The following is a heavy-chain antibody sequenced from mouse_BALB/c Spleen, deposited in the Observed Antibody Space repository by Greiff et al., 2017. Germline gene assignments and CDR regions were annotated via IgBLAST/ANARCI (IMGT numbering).Heavy chain of an antibody. CDR2: ISNLAYSI. V-gene: IGHV5-15*02. Sequence: EVMLVESGGGLVQPGGSRKLSCAASGFTFSDYGMAWVRQAPGKGPEWVAFISNLAYSIYYADTVTGRFTISRENAKNTLYLEMSSLRSEDTAMYYCASVYRYDEGYAMDYWGQGTSVTVSS. D-gene: IGHD2-14*01. CDR3: ASVYRYDEGYAMDY. J-gene: IGHJ4*01. CDR1: GFTFSDYG.